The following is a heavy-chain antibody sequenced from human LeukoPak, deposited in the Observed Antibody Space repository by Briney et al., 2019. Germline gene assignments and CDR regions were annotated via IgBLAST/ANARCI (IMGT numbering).Heavy chain of an antibody. Sequence: GGSLRLSCAASGFTFSTYDMHWVRQATGKGLEWVSAIGTAGDTYYPGSVKGRFTISRENAKNSLYLQMNSLRAGDTAVYYCARDRGGGHMDVWGKGTTVTVSS. D-gene: IGHD2-15*01. V-gene: IGHV3-13*01. J-gene: IGHJ6*03. CDR3: ARDRGGGHMDV. CDR1: GFTFSTYD. CDR2: IGTAGDT.